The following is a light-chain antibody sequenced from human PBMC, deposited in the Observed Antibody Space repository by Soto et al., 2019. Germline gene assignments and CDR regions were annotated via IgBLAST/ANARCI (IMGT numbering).Light chain of an antibody. CDR1: SSNIGNNY. V-gene: IGLV1-51*01. CDR2: DND. CDR3: GTWDSSLSVMV. Sequence: QSVLTRPPSVSAAPGQKVTISCSGSSSNIGNNYVSWYQQLPGTAPKLLIYDNDKRPSGIPDRFSGSKSGTSATLGITGLQTGDEADYYCGTWDSSLSVMVIGGGTKLTVL. J-gene: IGLJ2*01.